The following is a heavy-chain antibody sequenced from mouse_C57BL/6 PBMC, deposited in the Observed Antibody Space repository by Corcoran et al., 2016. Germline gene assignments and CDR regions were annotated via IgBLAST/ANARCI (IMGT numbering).Heavy chain of an antibody. CDR2: INTYSGVP. CDR3: ERVDDGYYRAMDY. Sequence: QIQLVQSGPELKKPGETVKISCKASGYTFTTYGMSWVKQAPGKGLKWMGWINTYSGVPTYADDFKGRFAFSLETSASTAYLQINNLKNEDTATYFCERVDDGYYRAMDYWGQGTSVTVSS. J-gene: IGHJ4*01. V-gene: IGHV9-3*01. CDR1: GYTFTTYG. D-gene: IGHD2-3*01.